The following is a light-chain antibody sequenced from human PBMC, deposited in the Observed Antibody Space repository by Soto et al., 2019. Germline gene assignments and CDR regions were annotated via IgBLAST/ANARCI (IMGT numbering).Light chain of an antibody. Sequence: QSDLTQPASVSGSPGQSITISCTGTGSDVGGYNYVSWYQQHPGKAPKVMIYDVSNRPSGVSNRFSGSKSGNTASLTISGLQAEDEADYYCSSYTSASTPLVFGGGTKLTVL. V-gene: IGLV2-14*01. CDR2: DVS. CDR3: SSYTSASTPLV. CDR1: GSDVGGYNY. J-gene: IGLJ2*01.